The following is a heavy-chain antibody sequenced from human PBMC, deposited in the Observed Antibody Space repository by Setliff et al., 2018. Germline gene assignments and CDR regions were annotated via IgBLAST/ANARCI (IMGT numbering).Heavy chain of an antibody. Sequence: SETLSLTCTVSGGSISSGSYYWGWIRQPPRKGLEWSGSIHYSGSTYYNPSLKSRVTISVDTSKNQFSLKLDSVIVADTAVYYCASNQFNIGPPYYCDYWGQGTLVTVSS. CDR3: ASNQFNIGPPYYCDY. V-gene: IGHV4-39*01. CDR2: IHYSGST. J-gene: IGHJ4*02. CDR1: GGSISSGSYY.